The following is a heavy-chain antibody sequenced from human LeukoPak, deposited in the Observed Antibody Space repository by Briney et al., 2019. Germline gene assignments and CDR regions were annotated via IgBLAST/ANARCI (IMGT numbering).Heavy chain of an antibody. Sequence: SETLSLTCTVSGGSISSSTYYWGWIRQPPGKGLESIGSIYYSGNTYYNPSLKSRVTRSVDTSKNQFSLKLSSVTAADTAVYYCARLDILTGYYHGVSYWGQGTLVTVSS. D-gene: IGHD3-9*01. CDR3: ARLDILTGYYHGVSY. CDR2: IYYSGNT. J-gene: IGHJ4*02. V-gene: IGHV4-39*01. CDR1: GGSISSSTYY.